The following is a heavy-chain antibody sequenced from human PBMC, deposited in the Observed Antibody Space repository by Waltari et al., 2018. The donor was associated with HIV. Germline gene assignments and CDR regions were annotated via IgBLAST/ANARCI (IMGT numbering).Heavy chain of an antibody. CDR1: GSPFSSYA. CDR2: ISGSGGST. Sequence: EVQLVESGGGWVQPGGSLSLPCAAPGSPFSSYALPWVRRVPGKGLEWVSAISGSGGSTYCADSVKGRFTISRDNSKNTLYLQMNSLRAEDTAVYYCAKDLDYGDFPLRYWGQGTLVTVSS. V-gene: IGHV3-23*04. CDR3: AKDLDYGDFPLRY. J-gene: IGHJ4*02. D-gene: IGHD4-17*01.